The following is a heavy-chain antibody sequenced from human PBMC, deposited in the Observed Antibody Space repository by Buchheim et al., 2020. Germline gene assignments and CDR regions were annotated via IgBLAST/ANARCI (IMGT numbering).Heavy chain of an antibody. J-gene: IGHJ4*02. CDR3: ARVPDGVDY. CDR2: IIHRGSNI. D-gene: IGHD3-16*01. CDR1: GFNSSDYY. Sequence: VQLVESGGGLGRPGGSLRLSCAASGFNSSDYYMSWIRQAPGKGREGVSYIIHRGSNINYADSVRGRFTISRAKDKTSRYLQMHSLRVEDTALYYCARVPDGVDYWGQGTL. V-gene: IGHV3-11*01.